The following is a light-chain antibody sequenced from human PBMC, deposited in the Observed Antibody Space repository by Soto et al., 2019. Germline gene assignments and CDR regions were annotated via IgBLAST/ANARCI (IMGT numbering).Light chain of an antibody. V-gene: IGKV1-12*01. J-gene: IGKJ4*01. CDR3: QQINSFPPT. Sequence: DIQMTQSPSSVSASVGDRVTITCRASLNIKTSLAWYQQRPGKGPELLIYDASTLQRGVPSRISGSGSGTEFTLTISRLQPEDFATFYCQQINSFPPTFGGGTKVTI. CDR1: LNIKTS. CDR2: DAS.